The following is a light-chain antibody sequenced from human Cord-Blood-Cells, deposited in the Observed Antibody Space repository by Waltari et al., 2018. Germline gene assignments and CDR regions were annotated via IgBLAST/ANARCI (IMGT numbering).Light chain of an antibody. Sequence: QSVLTQPPSASGTPGQRVTISCSGSSSNIGSNTVNWYQQLPGPAPKLLSYSNNQRPSGGPDRVSGSKACTSASLAISGLQAEDEADYYCAAWDDSLNGPVFGGGTKLTVL. CDR1: SSNIGSNT. J-gene: IGLJ3*02. V-gene: IGLV1-44*01. CDR3: AAWDDSLNGPV. CDR2: SNN.